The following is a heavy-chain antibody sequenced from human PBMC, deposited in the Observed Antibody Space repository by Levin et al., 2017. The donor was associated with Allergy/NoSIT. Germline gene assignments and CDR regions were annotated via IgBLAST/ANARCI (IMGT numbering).Heavy chain of an antibody. CDR1: GFTFSSYA. CDR2: ISGSGGST. Sequence: SGGSLRLSCAASGFTFSSYAMSWVRQAPGKGLEWVSAISGSGGSTYSADSVKGRFTIARDNSRNTMYLQMNSRGAEDTAVYYCARVGHYGWYFDRWGRGTLVTVSS. J-gene: IGHJ2*01. V-gene: IGHV3-23*01. D-gene: IGHD4-17*01. CDR3: ARVGHYGWYFDR.